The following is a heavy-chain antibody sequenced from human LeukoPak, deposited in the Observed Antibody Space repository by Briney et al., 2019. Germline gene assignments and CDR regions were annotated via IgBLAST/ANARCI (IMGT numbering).Heavy chain of an antibody. V-gene: IGHV3-11*01. CDR3: ASEGPTHELDY. Sequence: GWSLRLSCAASGFIFSDYYMSWIRQAPGKGLEWVSFICSTGSTIYYADSVKGRFTVSRDNAKDSLYLQMNSLRAEDTALYYCASEGPTHELDYWGQGTLVTVSS. CDR2: ICSTGSTI. CDR1: GFIFSDYY. J-gene: IGHJ4*02.